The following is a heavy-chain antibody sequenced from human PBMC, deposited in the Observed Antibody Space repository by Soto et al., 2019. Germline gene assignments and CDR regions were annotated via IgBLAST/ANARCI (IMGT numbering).Heavy chain of an antibody. J-gene: IGHJ4*02. CDR3: AIPSGLTVTGPDY. D-gene: IGHD6-19*01. Sequence: EVQLLESGGGLVHPGGSLRLSCAASGFIFSNYAMSWVRQAPGKGLEWVSAIGGNGADTYYADSVKGRFTISRDNSKNILYLQMNSLRAEDTAVYFCAIPSGLTVTGPDYWGQGTLVTVSS. CDR1: GFIFSNYA. V-gene: IGHV3-23*01. CDR2: IGGNGADT.